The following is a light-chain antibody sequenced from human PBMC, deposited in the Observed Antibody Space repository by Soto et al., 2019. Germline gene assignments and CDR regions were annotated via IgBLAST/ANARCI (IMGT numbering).Light chain of an antibody. CDR1: QGISHY. V-gene: IGKV1-33*01. J-gene: IGKJ5*01. CDR2: DAS. CDR3: QQYDSLPIT. Sequence: IQLTQSPSSLSASVGDRVTITCRASQGISHYLAWYQQKPGRAPNLLIYDASNLETGVPSSFSGSGSGTDFTFTISSLQPEDIATYYCQQYDSLPITFGQGTRLEIK.